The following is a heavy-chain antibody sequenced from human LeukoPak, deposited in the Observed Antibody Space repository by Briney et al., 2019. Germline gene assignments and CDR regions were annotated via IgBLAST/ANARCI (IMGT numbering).Heavy chain of an antibody. CDR1: GFTFSSYA. Sequence: SLRLSCAASGFTFSSYAIHWVRQAPGKGLEWVAVISYDGSNKYYADSVKGRFTISRDNSKNTLYLQMNSLRAEDTAVYYCARDPAVAGPYYFDYWGQGTLVTVSS. D-gene: IGHD6-19*01. J-gene: IGHJ4*02. V-gene: IGHV3-30-3*01. CDR3: ARDPAVAGPYYFDY. CDR2: ISYDGSNK.